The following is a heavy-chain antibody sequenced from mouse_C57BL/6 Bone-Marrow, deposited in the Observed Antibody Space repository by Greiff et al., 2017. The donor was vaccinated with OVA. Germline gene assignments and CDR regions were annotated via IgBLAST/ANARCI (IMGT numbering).Heavy chain of an antibody. D-gene: IGHD2-10*01. V-gene: IGHV1-81*01. CDR1: GYTFTSYG. CDR3: ARSYYGNSWFAY. J-gene: IGHJ3*01. Sequence: QVQLQQSGAELARPGASVKLSCKASGYTFTSYGISWVKQRTGQGLEWIGEIYPRSGNTYYNEKFKGKATLTADKSSSTAYMELRSLTSEDSAVYFCARSYYGNSWFAYWGQGTLFTVSA. CDR2: IYPRSGNT.